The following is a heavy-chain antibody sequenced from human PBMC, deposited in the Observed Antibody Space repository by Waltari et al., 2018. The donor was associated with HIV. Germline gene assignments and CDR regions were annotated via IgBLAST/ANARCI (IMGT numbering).Heavy chain of an antibody. CDR3: ARGGSASMDV. Sequence: VQLVQSGAAVTKPGASVKVSCNASVYAFATYDVNWGRQATGQGPEWMGWMSPNSGNTVYAQEFQGRVTMTRDTSISTVYMELSSLTSEDTAVYYCARGGSASMDVWGQGTTVTVSS. CDR1: VYAFATYD. V-gene: IGHV1-8*01. CDR2: MSPNSGNT. J-gene: IGHJ6*02.